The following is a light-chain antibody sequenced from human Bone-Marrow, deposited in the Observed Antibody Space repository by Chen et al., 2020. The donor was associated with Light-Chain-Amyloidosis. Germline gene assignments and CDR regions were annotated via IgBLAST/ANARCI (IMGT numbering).Light chain of an antibody. J-gene: IGLJ1*01. CDR3: SSYTITNTLG. V-gene: IGLV2-14*01. CDR1: SSDVGGDNH. Sequence: QSALTQPASVSGSPGQSITISCTGTSSDVGGDNHVSWYQQHPDKAPKLLLYEVTNRPSWVPARFAGSKSDNTASLTISGLQTEDEADYFCSSYTITNTLGFGSGTRVTVL. CDR2: EVT.